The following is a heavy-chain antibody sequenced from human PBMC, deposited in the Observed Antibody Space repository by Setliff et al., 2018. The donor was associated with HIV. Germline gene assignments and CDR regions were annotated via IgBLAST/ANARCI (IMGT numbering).Heavy chain of an antibody. D-gene: IGHD5-18*01. V-gene: IGHV3-30*04. J-gene: IGHJ4*02. CDR2: LSYDGSSQ. Sequence: LRLSCAASGFSLRSYAMHWVRQAPGKGLEWVAFLSYDGSSQYYADSVKGRFTISRDNSKNTLYLQMNSLSAEDTAVYYCAKVDSYAGKNFDYWGQGTLVTVSS. CDR1: GFSLRSYA. CDR3: AKVDSYAGKNFDY.